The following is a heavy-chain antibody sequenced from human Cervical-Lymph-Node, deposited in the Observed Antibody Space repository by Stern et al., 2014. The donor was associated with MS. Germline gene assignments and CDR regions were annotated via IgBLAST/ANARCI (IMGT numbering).Heavy chain of an antibody. D-gene: IGHD3-10*01. CDR3: ARAYYYGSGSYFGLLDH. CDR2: INHRGGA. Sequence: VQLVESGPGLVKPSGTLSLTCAVSGASISSSDWWTWVRQSPGKGLEWIGEINHRGGANYSPSLRNRLHMSVDKSQNLVSLRLRPVNAADTAVYYCARAYYYGSGSYFGLLDHWGQGTVVTVSS. J-gene: IGHJ4*02. CDR1: GASISSSDW. V-gene: IGHV4-4*02.